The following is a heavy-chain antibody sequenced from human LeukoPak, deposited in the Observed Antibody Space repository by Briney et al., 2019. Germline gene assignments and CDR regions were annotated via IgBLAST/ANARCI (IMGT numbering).Heavy chain of an antibody. CDR2: IYHSGST. Sequence: SETLSLTRAVSGYSISSGYYWGWIRQPPGKGLEWIGSIYHSGSTNYNPSLKSRVTISVDTSKNQFSLKLSSVTAADTAVYYCARGRRGDFWSGYSILNWFDPWGQGTLVTVSS. CDR1: GYSISSGYY. D-gene: IGHD3-3*01. J-gene: IGHJ5*02. CDR3: ARGRRGDFWSGYSILNWFDP. V-gene: IGHV4-38-2*01.